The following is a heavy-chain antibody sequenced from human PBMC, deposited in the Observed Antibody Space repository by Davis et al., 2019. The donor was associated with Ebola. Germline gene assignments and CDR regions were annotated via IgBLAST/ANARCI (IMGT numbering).Heavy chain of an antibody. D-gene: IGHD1-1*01. Sequence: ASVKVSSKASGYTFTSYGISWVRQAPGQGLEWMGWISAYNGNTNYAQKLQGKVTMTTDTSTSPAYMELRSLRSDDTAVYYCARVGYPRNFDYWGQGTLVTVSS. CDR1: GYTFTSYG. CDR2: ISAYNGNT. V-gene: IGHV1-18*01. J-gene: IGHJ4*02. CDR3: ARVGYPRNFDY.